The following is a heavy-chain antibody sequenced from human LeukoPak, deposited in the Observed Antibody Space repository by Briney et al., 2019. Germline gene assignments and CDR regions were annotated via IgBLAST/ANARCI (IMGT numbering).Heavy chain of an antibody. Sequence: SVKVSCKASGGTFRSYAISWVRQAPGQGLEWMGRIIPILGIANYAQKFQGRVTITADKSTSTAYMELSSLRSEDTAVYYCARSPTMTTVTGYFDYWGQGTLVTVSS. CDR1: GGTFRSYA. CDR3: ARSPTMTTVTGYFDY. J-gene: IGHJ4*02. D-gene: IGHD4-11*01. CDR2: IIPILGIA. V-gene: IGHV1-69*04.